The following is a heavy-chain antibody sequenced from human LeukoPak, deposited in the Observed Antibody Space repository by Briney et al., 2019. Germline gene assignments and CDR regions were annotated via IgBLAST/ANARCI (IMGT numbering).Heavy chain of an antibody. CDR1: GFTFSSYA. V-gene: IGHV3-23*01. D-gene: IGHD6-19*01. J-gene: IGHJ4*02. Sequence: RGSLRLSCAASGFTFSSYAMSWVRQAPGKGLEWVSAISGSGGSTYYADSVKGRFTISRDNSKNTLYLQMNSLRAEDTAVYYCAKSVAVAGIFDYWGQGTLVTVSS. CDR2: ISGSGGST. CDR3: AKSVAVAGIFDY.